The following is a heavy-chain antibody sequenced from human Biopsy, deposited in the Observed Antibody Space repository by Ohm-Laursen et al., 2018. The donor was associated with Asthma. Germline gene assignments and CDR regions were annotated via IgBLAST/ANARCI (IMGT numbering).Heavy chain of an antibody. CDR1: GFTFMGYH. CDR2: INPNGGGK. CDR3: ARDAAAAGESYYYYYGMDV. Sequence: GASVKVSCKASGFTFMGYHIFWMRQAPGQGLEWMGRINPNGGGKHYAQKFQGRVTMTRDTSISTAYMELSRLRSDDTAVYYCARDAAAAGESYYYYYGMDVWGQGTTVTVSS. D-gene: IGHD6-13*01. J-gene: IGHJ6*02. V-gene: IGHV1-2*06.